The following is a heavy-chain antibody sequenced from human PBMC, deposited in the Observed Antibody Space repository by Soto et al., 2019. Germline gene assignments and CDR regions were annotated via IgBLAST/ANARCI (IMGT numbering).Heavy chain of an antibody. V-gene: IGHV3-23*01. D-gene: IGHD6-6*01. CDR2: ISGTGVNT. CDR3: AKDSVHNLYKTSSLDGCFGP. CDR1: GFIFSSYA. Sequence: GGSLRLSCEASGFIFSSYAITWVRQAPGKGLEWVSTISGTGVNTYYADSVKGRFTVSRDNSKNTVWLQMNSLRAADSSVYHCAKDSVHNLYKTSSLDGCFGPWGQGTLVTVSS. J-gene: IGHJ5*02.